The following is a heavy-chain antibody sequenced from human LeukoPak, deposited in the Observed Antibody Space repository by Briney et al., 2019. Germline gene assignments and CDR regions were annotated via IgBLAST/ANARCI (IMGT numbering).Heavy chain of an antibody. V-gene: IGHV1-18*04. CDR3: ARGITMVRGVITLNGDY. J-gene: IGHJ4*02. CDR2: ISAHNGNT. CDR1: GYTFTGYY. D-gene: IGHD3-10*01. Sequence: GASVKVSCKASGYTFTGYYIHWVRQAPGQGLEWMGWISAHNGNTNYAQKLQGRVTMTTDTSTSTAYMELRSLRSDDTAVYYCARGITMVRGVITLNGDYWGQGTLVTVSS.